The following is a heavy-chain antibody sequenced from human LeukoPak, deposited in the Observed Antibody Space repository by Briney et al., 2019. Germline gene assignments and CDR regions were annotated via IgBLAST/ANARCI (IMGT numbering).Heavy chain of an antibody. CDR2: ISGSGGST. V-gene: IGHV3-23*01. CDR1: GFTFSSYA. Sequence: GGSLRLSCAASGFTFSSYAMSWVRQAPGKGLEWVSAISGSGGSTYYADSVKGRFTISRDNSKNTLYLQMNSLRAEDTAVYYCAKDTRALLWFGETNDAFDIWGQGTMVTVSS. D-gene: IGHD3-10*01. CDR3: AKDTRALLWFGETNDAFDI. J-gene: IGHJ3*02.